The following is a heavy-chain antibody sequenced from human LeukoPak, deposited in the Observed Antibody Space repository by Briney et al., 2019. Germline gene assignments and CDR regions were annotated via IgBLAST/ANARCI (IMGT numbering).Heavy chain of an antibody. CDR1: GHTFTGYY. V-gene: IGHV1-2*02. CDR3: ARDPIDSSGYYVFDP. J-gene: IGHJ5*02. CDR2: INPNSGGT. D-gene: IGHD3-22*01. Sequence: ASVKVSCKASGHTFTGYYMHWVRQAPGQGLEWMGWINPNSGGTNYAQKFQGRVTMTRDTSISTAYMELSRLRSDDTAVYYCARDPIDSSGYYVFDPWGQGTLVTVSS.